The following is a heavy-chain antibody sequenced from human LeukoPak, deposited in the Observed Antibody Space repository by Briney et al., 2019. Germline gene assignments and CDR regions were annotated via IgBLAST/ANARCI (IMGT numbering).Heavy chain of an antibody. Sequence: TLSLTCTVSGGSISSYYWSWIRQPPGKALEWLARIDWDDGKYYSTSLKTRLTISKDTSKNQVVLTMTNMDPMDTATYYCARMVAGPNWIDPWGQGTLVTVSS. CDR1: GGSISSYY. CDR2: IDWDDGK. J-gene: IGHJ5*02. CDR3: ARMVAGPNWIDP. D-gene: IGHD6-19*01. V-gene: IGHV2-70*11.